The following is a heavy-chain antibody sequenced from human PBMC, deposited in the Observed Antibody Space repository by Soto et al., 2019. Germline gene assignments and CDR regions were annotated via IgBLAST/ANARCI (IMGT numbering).Heavy chain of an antibody. D-gene: IGHD2-15*01. Sequence: PSETLSLTCTVSGGSVSSGRYYWSWIRQPPGKGLEWIGYIYYSGRTNYNPSLKSRVTISVDTSKNQFSLKLSSVTAADTAVYYCASGPAADKVASWAQGTLVTVSS. CDR1: GGSVSSGRYY. J-gene: IGHJ4*02. V-gene: IGHV4-61*01. CDR2: IYYSGRT. CDR3: ASGPAADKVAS.